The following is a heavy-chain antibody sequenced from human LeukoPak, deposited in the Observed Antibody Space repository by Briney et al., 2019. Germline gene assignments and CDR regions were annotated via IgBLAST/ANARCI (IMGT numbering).Heavy chain of an antibody. CDR3: ARDRYYYDSSGYYPHYYFDY. Sequence: SETLSLTCTVSGGSISSYYWSWIRQPAGKGLVWIGRIYTSGSTNYNPSLKSRVTMSVDTSKNQFSLKLSSVTAADTAVYYCARDRYYYDSSGYYPHYYFDYWGQGTLVTVSS. CDR1: GGSISSYY. V-gene: IGHV4-4*07. D-gene: IGHD3-22*01. J-gene: IGHJ4*02. CDR2: IYTSGST.